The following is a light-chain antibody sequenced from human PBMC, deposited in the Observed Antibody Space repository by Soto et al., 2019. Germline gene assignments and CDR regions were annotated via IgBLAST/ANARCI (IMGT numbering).Light chain of an antibody. J-gene: IGKJ4*01. CDR1: QTISSN. Sequence: EIVLTQSPTTLSVSPGERATLSCRASQTISSNLAWYQQKPGQPLSLLIYDASTRATGVSGRFSGSGSGTGFTLTISSLQSEDFAIYYCQQYNQWPPLTFGGGTKVEI. CDR3: QQYNQWPPLT. V-gene: IGKV3-15*01. CDR2: DAS.